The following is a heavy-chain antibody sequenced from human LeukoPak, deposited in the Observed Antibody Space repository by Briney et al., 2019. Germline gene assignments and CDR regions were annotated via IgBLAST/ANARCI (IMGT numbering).Heavy chain of an antibody. Sequence: ASETLSLTCTVSGASISSRSYYWGWIRQPPGKGLEWIGSIYYTGSTYCNPSLKSRVTISVDTSKNQFSLKLSSVTAADTAVYYCASYTNENNRYYFDYWGQGTLVTVSS. V-gene: IGHV4-39*01. CDR2: IYYTGST. CDR3: ASYTNENNRYYFDY. J-gene: IGHJ4*02. CDR1: GASISSRSYY. D-gene: IGHD1-14*01.